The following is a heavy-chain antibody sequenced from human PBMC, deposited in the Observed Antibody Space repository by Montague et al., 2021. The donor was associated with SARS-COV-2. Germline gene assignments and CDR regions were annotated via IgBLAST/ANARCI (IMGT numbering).Heavy chain of an antibody. J-gene: IGHJ4*02. CDR3: ARSRAARYLDWTKLDDHVKPYYIDY. D-gene: IGHD3-9*01. CDR2: IYYSGST. Sequence: SETLSLTCTVSGGSISSSSYYWGWIRQPPGKGLEWFRSIYYSGSTYYNPSIQSRVTISVDTSQNQLSLKLSSVTAADTAVYYCARSRAARYLDWTKLDDHVKPYYIDYWGQGTMVTVSS. V-gene: IGHV4-39*01. CDR1: GGSISSSSYY.